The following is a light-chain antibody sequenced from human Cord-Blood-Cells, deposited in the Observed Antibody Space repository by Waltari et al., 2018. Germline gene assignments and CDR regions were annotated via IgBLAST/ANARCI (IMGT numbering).Light chain of an antibody. V-gene: IGLV2-23*02. CDR2: EVS. J-gene: IGLJ1*01. Sequence: QSALTQPASVSGSPGQSITISCTGTSSDVGSYNLVSWYQQHPGKAPKLMIYEVSKRPSGVSNRFSGSKSGNTASLTISWLQAEDEADYYCCSCAGSSTYVFGTGTKVTAL. CDR1: SSDVGSYNL. CDR3: CSCAGSSTYV.